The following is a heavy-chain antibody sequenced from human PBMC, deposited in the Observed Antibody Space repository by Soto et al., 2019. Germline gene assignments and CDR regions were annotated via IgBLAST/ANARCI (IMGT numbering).Heavy chain of an antibody. CDR2: IIPIFGTA. V-gene: IGHV1-69*13. CDR3: ARVKGRSYYDSSGYIDY. CDR1: GGTFSSYA. J-gene: IGHJ4*02. D-gene: IGHD3-22*01. Sequence: SVKVSCKXSGGTFSSYAISWVRQAPGQGLEWMGGIIPIFGTANYAQKFQGRVTITADESTSTAYMELSSLRSEDTAVYYCARVKGRSYYDSSGYIDYWGQGTLVTVSS.